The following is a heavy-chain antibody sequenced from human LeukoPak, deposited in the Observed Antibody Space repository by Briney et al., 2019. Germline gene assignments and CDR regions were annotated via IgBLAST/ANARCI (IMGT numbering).Heavy chain of an antibody. CDR2: IYPGVSDT. D-gene: IGHD2-15*01. V-gene: IGHV5-51*01. J-gene: IGHJ4*02. CDR3: ARQGGSYKRGWLI. Sequence: GESLKISCKGSGYCFTSYWIGWVRQMPGKGLEWMGIIYPGVSDTRYSPSFQGQVTISADKSISTAYLQWSSLKASDTAMYYCARQGGSYKRGWLIWGQGTLVTVSS. CDR1: GYCFTSYW.